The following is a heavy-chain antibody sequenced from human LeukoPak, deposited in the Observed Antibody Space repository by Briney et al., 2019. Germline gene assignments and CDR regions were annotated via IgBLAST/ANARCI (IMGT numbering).Heavy chain of an antibody. CDR3: ARRRTKWELLRWFDY. CDR1: GGSFSGYY. J-gene: IGHJ4*02. Sequence: SETLSLTCAVYGGSFSGYYWSWIRQPPGKGLEWIGEINHSGSTNYNPSLKSRVTISVDTSKNQFSLKLSSVTAADTAVYYCARRRTKWELLRWFDYWGQGTLVTVSS. V-gene: IGHV4-34*01. D-gene: IGHD1-26*01. CDR2: INHSGST.